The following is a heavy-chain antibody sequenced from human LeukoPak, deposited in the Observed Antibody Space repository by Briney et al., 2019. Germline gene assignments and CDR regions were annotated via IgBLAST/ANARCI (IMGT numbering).Heavy chain of an antibody. V-gene: IGHV1-46*01. CDR2: INPSGGST. CDR1: GYTFTSYY. D-gene: IGHD6-19*01. Sequence: ASVKVSCKASGYTFTSYYMHWVRQAPGQGLEWMGIINPSGGSTSYAQKFQGRVTMTRDTSTSTVYMELSSLRSDDTAVYYCARDGRSSGWYTKGVSYYFDYWGQGTLVTVSS. CDR3: ARDGRSSGWYTKGVSYYFDY. J-gene: IGHJ4*02.